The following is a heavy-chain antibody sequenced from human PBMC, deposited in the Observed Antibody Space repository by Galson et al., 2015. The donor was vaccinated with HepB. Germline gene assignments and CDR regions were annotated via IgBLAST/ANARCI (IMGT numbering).Heavy chain of an antibody. Sequence: SLRLSCAASGFIFSSYAMHWVRQAPGKGLEWVAVVSYDASNEYYADSVKGRFTISRDNSKNTVYLQMNSLRPEDTAVYYCARVEAQLLFLKGRYYYHGMDVWGQGTRVTVSS. V-gene: IGHV3-30*04. D-gene: IGHD2-2*01. CDR3: ARVEAQLLFLKGRYYYHGMDV. CDR2: VSYDASNE. CDR1: GFIFSSYA. J-gene: IGHJ6*02.